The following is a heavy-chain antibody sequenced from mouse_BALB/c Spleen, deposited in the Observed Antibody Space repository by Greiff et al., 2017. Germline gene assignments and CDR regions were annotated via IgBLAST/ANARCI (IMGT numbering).Heavy chain of an antibody. CDR1: GFTFSSFG. Sequence: EVQLVESGGGLVQPGGSRKLSCAASGFTFSSFGMHWVRQAPEKGLEWVAYISSGSSTIYYADTVKGRFTISRDNPKNTLFLQMTSLRSEDTAMYYCARDYYGSRGFAYWGQGTLVTVSA. J-gene: IGHJ3*01. CDR3: ARDYYGSRGFAY. CDR2: ISSGSSTI. V-gene: IGHV5-17*02. D-gene: IGHD1-1*01.